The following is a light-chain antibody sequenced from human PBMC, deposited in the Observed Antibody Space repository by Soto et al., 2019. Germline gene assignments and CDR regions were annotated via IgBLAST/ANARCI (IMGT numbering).Light chain of an antibody. J-gene: IGKJ1*01. CDR2: GAS. V-gene: IGKV3-20*01. CDR1: QSVSGNN. CDR3: QQYGNTLWT. Sequence: IVLTQSPCTLSLSPGERATLSCRASQSVSGNNLVWYQQKPGQAPRLLIHGASNRATGIPDRISGSGSGTDFTLTISRLEPEDFAVYYCQQYGNTLWTFGQGTKVEIK.